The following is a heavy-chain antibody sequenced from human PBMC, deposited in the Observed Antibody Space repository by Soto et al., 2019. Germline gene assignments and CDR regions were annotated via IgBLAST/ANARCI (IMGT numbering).Heavy chain of an antibody. J-gene: IGHJ4*02. CDR3: ATASGTYDSSGYWFDY. Sequence: PSQTLSLTCAISGDSVSSNSAAWNWIRQSPSRGLEWLGRTYYRSKWYNDYAVSVKSRITINPDTSKNQFSLQLNSVTPEDTAVYYCATASGTYDSSGYWFDYSGQGTLVTVYS. CDR1: GDSVSSNSAA. CDR2: TYYRSKWYN. V-gene: IGHV6-1*01. D-gene: IGHD3-22*01.